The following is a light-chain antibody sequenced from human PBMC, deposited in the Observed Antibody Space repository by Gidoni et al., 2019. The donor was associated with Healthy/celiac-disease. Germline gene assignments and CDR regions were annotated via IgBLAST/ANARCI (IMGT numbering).Light chain of an antibody. J-gene: IGKJ3*01. CDR3: QQYGSSPPT. V-gene: IGKV3-20*01. CDR2: GAS. Sequence: EIVLTQSPGPLSLSPVERATLSCRASQSVSSSYLAWYQQKPGQAPRLLIYGASSRATGIPDRFSGSGSGTDFTLTISRLEPEDFAVYYCQQYGSSPPTFGPGTKVDIK. CDR1: QSVSSSY.